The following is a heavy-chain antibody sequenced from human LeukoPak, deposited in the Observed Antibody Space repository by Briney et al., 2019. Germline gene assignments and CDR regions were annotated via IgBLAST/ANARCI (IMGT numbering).Heavy chain of an antibody. J-gene: IGHJ4*02. CDR1: GGSISTYY. Sequence: SETLSLTCTVSGGSISTYYWSWIRQPPGKGLEWIGYIYYSGSTKYNPSLKSRVTISVDTSKNQFSLKLSSVAAADTAVYYCARDGGSSSWYYFDYWGQGTLVTVSS. CDR3: ARDGGSSSWYYFDY. CDR2: IYYSGST. V-gene: IGHV4-59*12. D-gene: IGHD6-13*01.